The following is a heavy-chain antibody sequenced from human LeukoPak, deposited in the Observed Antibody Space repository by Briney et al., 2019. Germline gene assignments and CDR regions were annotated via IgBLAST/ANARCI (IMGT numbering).Heavy chain of an antibody. CDR3: ARQGPLTTAVTTRTNPFDY. J-gene: IGHJ4*02. CDR1: GGSISSSY. Sequence: SETLSLTCTVSGGSISSSYWSWIRQPPGKGLEWIGYIYYSGSTNYNPSLKSRVTISVDTSKNQFSLKLNSVTAADTAVYSCARQGPLTTAVTTRTNPFDYWGQGTLVTVSS. V-gene: IGHV4-59*08. CDR2: IYYSGST. D-gene: IGHD4-11*01.